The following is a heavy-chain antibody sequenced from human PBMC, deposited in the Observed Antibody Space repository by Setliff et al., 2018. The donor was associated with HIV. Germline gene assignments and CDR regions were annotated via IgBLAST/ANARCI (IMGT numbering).Heavy chain of an antibody. CDR1: GDSINSGSYH. CDR2: IYISGSA. V-gene: IGHV4-61*02. CDR3: AREDSSSWYSSLPF. J-gene: IGHJ1*01. Sequence: PSETLSLTCTVSGDSINSGSYHWNWIRQPAGKGLEWIGRIYISGSANYNPSLKSRVTISVDTSKNQFSLKLSSVTAADTAIYYCAREDSSSWYSSLPFWGQGTLVTVSS. D-gene: IGHD6-13*01.